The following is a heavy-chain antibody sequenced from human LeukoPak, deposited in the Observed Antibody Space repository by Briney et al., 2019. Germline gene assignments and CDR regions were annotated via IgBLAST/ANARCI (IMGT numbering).Heavy chain of an antibody. Sequence: GGSLRLPCAASGFTFSNYWMHWVRQAPGKGLVWVSRINSDGRDTTYAGSVKGRFTISRDNAKNTVYLQMNSLRVEDTAVYYCARYCSGGTCWTDHALDIWGQGTMVTVSS. CDR3: ARYCSGGTCWTDHALDI. CDR2: INSDGRDT. CDR1: GFTFSNYW. D-gene: IGHD2-15*01. V-gene: IGHV3-74*01. J-gene: IGHJ3*02.